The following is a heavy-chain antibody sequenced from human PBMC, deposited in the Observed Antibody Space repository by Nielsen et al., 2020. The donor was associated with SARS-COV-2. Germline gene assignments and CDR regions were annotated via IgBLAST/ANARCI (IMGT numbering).Heavy chain of an antibody. J-gene: IGHJ6*02. D-gene: IGHD3-10*01. CDR1: GFTFSDYY. CDR2: ISSSSSYT. V-gene: IGHV3-11*06. CDR3: ARGAFGGGYGLDV. Sequence: GGSLRLSCAASGFTFSDYYMSWIRQAPGKGLEWVSYISSSSSYTNYADSVKGRFTISRDNAKNSLYLQMNSLRAEDTAVYHCARGAFGGGYGLDVWGQGTTVTVSS.